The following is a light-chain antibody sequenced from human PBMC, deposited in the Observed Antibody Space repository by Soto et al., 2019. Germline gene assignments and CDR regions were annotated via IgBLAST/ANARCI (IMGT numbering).Light chain of an antibody. J-gene: IGKJ4*01. V-gene: IGKV1-5*03. Sequence: DIQMTQSPSTLSASVGDRVTITCRASQSISIWLAWYQQKPGKAPKLLIYKASNLEGGVPSRFSGSGSGTEFTITISSLQPDDFATYYCQQYNTYPLTFGGGTTVEIK. CDR2: KAS. CDR1: QSISIW. CDR3: QQYNTYPLT.